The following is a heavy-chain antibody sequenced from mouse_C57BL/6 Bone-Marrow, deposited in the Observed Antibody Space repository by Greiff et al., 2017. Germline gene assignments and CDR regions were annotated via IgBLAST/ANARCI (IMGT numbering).Heavy chain of an antibody. J-gene: IGHJ4*01. Sequence: QVQLQPSGAELARPGASVKLSCKASGYTFTSYGISWVKQRTGQGLEWIGEISPRSGNTYYNEKFKGKATLTADKSSSTEYMELRSLTSEDSAVYFCAREGAYYSNYDAMDYWGQGTSVTVSS. CDR3: AREGAYYSNYDAMDY. CDR2: ISPRSGNT. D-gene: IGHD2-5*01. V-gene: IGHV1-81*01. CDR1: GYTFTSYG.